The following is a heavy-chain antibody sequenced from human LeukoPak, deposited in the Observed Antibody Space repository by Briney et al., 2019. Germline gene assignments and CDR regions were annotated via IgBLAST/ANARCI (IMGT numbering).Heavy chain of an antibody. J-gene: IGHJ4*02. V-gene: IGHV4-34*01. CDR3: ARPQGIAAFDY. D-gene: IGHD6-6*01. CDR2: INHSGST. CDR1: GGSISSYY. Sequence: SETLSLTCTVSGGSISSYYWSWIRQPAGKGLEWIGEINHSGSTNYNPSLKSRVTISVDTSKNQFSLKLSSVTAADTAVYYCARPQGIAAFDYWGQGTLVTVSS.